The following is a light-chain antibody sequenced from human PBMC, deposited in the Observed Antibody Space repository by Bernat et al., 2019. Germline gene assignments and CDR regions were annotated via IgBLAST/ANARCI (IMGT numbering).Light chain of an antibody. Sequence: EIVMTQSPLSLPVTPGEPASFSCRSSQSLLHSDGNTYLDWYLQKPGQSPHLLIYSVSSRASGVPDRFSGSGSGTEFTLKISRVEAEDVGVYYCMQGLQTLTFGGGTKVEIK. V-gene: IGKV2-28*01. CDR2: SVS. CDR3: MQGLQTLT. CDR1: QSLLHSDGNTY. J-gene: IGKJ4*01.